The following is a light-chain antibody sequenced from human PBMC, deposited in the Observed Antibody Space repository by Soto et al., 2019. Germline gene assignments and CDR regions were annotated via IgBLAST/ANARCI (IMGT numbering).Light chain of an antibody. CDR3: LQYDTLPPT. J-gene: IGKJ3*01. Sequence: DIQMTQSPSSLSASVGDRVTITCQASHDINLYLNWYQQKPGKAPRLLIYDASNVETGVPSRFSGDGSETDFTLTINSLQPEDLATYYCLQYDTLPPTFGPGTKVEIQ. V-gene: IGKV1-33*01. CDR1: HDINLY. CDR2: DAS.